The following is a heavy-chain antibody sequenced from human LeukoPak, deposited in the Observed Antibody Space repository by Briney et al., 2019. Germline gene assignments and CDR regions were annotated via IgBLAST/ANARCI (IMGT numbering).Heavy chain of an antibody. V-gene: IGHV5-51*01. J-gene: IGHJ4*02. CDR2: IYPGDSDT. CDR3: ARQGSCSGGSCGGFDY. D-gene: IGHD2-15*01. Sequence: GESLKISCKGSGYSFTSYWIGWVRQMPGKGLEWMGIIYPGDSDTRYSPSFQGQVTISADKSISTAYLQWSSLKASDTAMYYCARQGSCSGGSCGGFDYWGQGTLVTVSS. CDR1: GYSFTSYW.